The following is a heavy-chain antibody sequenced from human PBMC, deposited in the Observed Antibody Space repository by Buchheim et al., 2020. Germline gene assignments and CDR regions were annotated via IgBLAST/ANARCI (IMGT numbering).Heavy chain of an antibody. CDR2: IYYSGTT. CDR3: ARRGYCTNDICYTIFDY. Sequence: QLQLQESGPGLVKPSETLSLTCTVSGGSISSSSYYWGWIRQPPGKGLEWIGSIYYSGTTYYNPSLKSRVTISVDTSKKPFSLNLSSVTAADTAVYYCARRGYCTNDICYTIFDYWGQGTL. CDR1: GGSISSSSYY. J-gene: IGHJ4*02. D-gene: IGHD2-8*01. V-gene: IGHV4-39*01.